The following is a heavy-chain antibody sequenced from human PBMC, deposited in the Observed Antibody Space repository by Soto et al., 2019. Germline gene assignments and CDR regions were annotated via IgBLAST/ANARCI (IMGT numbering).Heavy chain of an antibody. J-gene: IGHJ6*02. Sequence: SETLSLTCTVSGGSISSGRYYGGWSRQPPGKGLEWIGIIYYSGSTYYTPSLKSRVTISVDTSKNQFSLKLSSVTAADTAVYYCERSSTTVVTMDVWGQGTTVTVS. V-gene: IGHV4-39*01. CDR2: IYYSGST. CDR1: GGSISSGRYY. CDR3: ERSSTTVVTMDV. D-gene: IGHD4-17*01.